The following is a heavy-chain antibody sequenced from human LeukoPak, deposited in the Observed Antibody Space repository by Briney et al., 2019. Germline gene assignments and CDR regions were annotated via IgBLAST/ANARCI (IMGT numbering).Heavy chain of an antibody. CDR2: ISSSSSTI. J-gene: IGHJ4*02. V-gene: IGHV3-48*02. D-gene: IGHD4-17*01. Sequence: GGSLRLSCAASGFTFSSYSMNWVRQAPGKGLEWVSYISSSSSTIYYADSVKGRFTIFRDNAKNSLYLQMNSLRDEDTAVYYCARFGPGLLTTVTTVWGQGTLVTVSS. CDR1: GFTFSSYS. CDR3: ARFGPGLLTTVTTV.